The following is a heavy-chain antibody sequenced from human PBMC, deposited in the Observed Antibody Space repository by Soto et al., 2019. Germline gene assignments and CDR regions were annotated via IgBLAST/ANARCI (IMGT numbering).Heavy chain of an antibody. CDR3: ARGGNDFWSGPFDY. V-gene: IGHV4-4*07. Sequence: PSETLSLTCTVSDGSISTYYCNRIRQPAGKGLEWIGRIDASGSADYNPSLKSRVTVSVDTSKNQFSLRLSSVTAADTAVYYCARGGNDFWSGPFDYWGQGVQVTVSS. J-gene: IGHJ4*02. CDR1: DGSISTYY. CDR2: IDASGSA. D-gene: IGHD3-3*01.